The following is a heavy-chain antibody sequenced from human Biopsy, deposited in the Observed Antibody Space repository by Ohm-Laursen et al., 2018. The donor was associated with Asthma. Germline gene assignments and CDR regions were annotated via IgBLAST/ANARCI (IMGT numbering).Heavy chain of an antibody. D-gene: IGHD3-22*01. Sequence: SLRLSCAASGFTFSSYALSWVRQAPGKGLERVSVIYSGGTSHTADSVRGRFTISRDYSKNTLYLQMHSLRAEDTAVYYCARGDSSNWSHYYFDYWGQGTLVTVSS. CDR2: IYSGGTS. CDR3: ARGDSSNWSHYYFDY. CDR1: GFTFSSYA. J-gene: IGHJ4*02. V-gene: IGHV3-23*03.